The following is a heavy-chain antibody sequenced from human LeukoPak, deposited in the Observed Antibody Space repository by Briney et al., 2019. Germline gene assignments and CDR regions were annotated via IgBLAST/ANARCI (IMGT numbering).Heavy chain of an antibody. CDR1: GGYISSGSYY. Sequence: SQTLSLTCTVSGGYISSGSYYWSWIRQPAGNGLEWIGRIYTSGSTNYNPSLKSRVTISVDTSKNQFSLKLSSVTAADTAVYYCARDEDTISRNWFDPWGQGTLVTVSS. CDR3: ARDEDTISRNWFDP. D-gene: IGHD2-15*01. CDR2: IYTSGST. J-gene: IGHJ5*02. V-gene: IGHV4-61*02.